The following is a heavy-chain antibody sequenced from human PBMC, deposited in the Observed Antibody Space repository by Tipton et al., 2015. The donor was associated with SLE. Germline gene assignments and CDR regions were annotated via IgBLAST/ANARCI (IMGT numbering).Heavy chain of an antibody. CDR3: ARVPYYYGSGSYYFDY. CDR2: IYYSGST. J-gene: IGHJ4*02. Sequence: TLSLTCTVSGGSISSHYWSWIRQPPGKGLEWIGYIYYSGSTNYNPSLKSRVTISVDTSKNQFSLKLSSVTAADTAVYYCARVPYYYGSGSYYFDYWGQGTLVTVSS. D-gene: IGHD3-10*01. CDR1: GGSISSHY. V-gene: IGHV4-59*11.